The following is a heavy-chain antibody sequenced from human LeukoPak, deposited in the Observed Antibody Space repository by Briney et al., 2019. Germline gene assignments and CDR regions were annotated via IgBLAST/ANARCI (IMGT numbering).Heavy chain of an antibody. CDR1: GYSISSGFY. CDR2: MFHSGST. Sequence: PSETLSLTCAVSGYSISSGFYWGWIRQTPGKGLEWIASMFHSGSTYYNPSLKTRVAISVDTSKNQFSLKLTSVTAADTAIYYCARDSGTYHTSNSWGQGTLVTVSS. CDR3: ARDSGTYHTSNS. V-gene: IGHV4-38-2*02. J-gene: IGHJ5*02. D-gene: IGHD1-26*01.